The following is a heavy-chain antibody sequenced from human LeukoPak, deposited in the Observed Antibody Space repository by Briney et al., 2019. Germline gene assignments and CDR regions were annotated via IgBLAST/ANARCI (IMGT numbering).Heavy chain of an antibody. D-gene: IGHD3-10*01. CDR3: ARVLGSGSVRGDAFDI. CDR1: GGSISSGSYY. CDR2: IYTSGST. J-gene: IGHJ3*02. V-gene: IGHV4-61*02. Sequence: SETLSLTCTVSGGSISSGSYYWSWIRQPAGKGLEWIGRIYTSGSTNYNPSLKSRVTISVDTSKNQFSLKLSSVTAADTAVYYCARVLGSGSVRGDAFDIWGQGTMVTVSS.